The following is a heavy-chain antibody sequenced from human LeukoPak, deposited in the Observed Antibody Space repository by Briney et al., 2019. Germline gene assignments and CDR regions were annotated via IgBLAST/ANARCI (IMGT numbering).Heavy chain of an antibody. D-gene: IGHD4-11*01. J-gene: IGHJ6*02. Sequence: PGESLRLSCAASGFIFSNYAMNWVRQPPPKGLHWVSGISADGGSTIYADSVKGRFNISRDNAKNTLYLEVNSLRAEDTAFYYCARRQGTGTACGMDVWGQGTTVTVSS. CDR3: ARRQGTGTACGMDV. CDR1: GFIFSNYA. V-gene: IGHV3-23*01. CDR2: ISADGGST.